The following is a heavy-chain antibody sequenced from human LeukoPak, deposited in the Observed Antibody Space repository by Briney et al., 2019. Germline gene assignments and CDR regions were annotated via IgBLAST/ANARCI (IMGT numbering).Heavy chain of an antibody. Sequence: GGSLRLSCAASEFTFSTYGMHWVRQAPGKGLEWVAVISYDGGLKYYSDSVKGRFTISRDNSKNTLSLQMNSLRAEDTAVYYCAKEGSGSSSPSYYYGMDVWGQGTTVTVSS. CDR2: ISYDGGLK. CDR1: EFTFSTYG. CDR3: AKEGSGSSSPSYYYGMDV. J-gene: IGHJ6*02. D-gene: IGHD6-6*01. V-gene: IGHV3-30*18.